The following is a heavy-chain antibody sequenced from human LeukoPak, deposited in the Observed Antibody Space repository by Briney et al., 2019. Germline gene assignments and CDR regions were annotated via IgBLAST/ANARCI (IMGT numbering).Heavy chain of an antibody. D-gene: IGHD4-11*01. CDR3: AKSKSPYPMDYIFDF. Sequence: GGSLRLSCAASGFSFSSYGMHWVRQAPGKGLEWVAVISNDGSITRYGDSVKGRFTISRDNSKNTLYVQMNSLRTDDAAVYYCAKSKSPYPMDYIFDFWGQGTLVTVSS. J-gene: IGHJ4*02. V-gene: IGHV3-30*18. CDR2: ISNDGSIT. CDR1: GFSFSSYG.